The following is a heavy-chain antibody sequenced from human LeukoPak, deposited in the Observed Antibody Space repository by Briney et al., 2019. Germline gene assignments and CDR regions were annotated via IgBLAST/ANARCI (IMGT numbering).Heavy chain of an antibody. J-gene: IGHJ3*02. CDR2: IYTSGST. Sequence: SEALSLTCTVSGGSISSGSYYWSWIRQPAGKGLEWIGRIYTSGSTNYNPSLKSRVTISVDTSKNQFSLKLSSVTAADTAVYYCASYDSSGYYYGVGAFDIWGQGTMVTVSS. CDR1: GGSISSGSYY. V-gene: IGHV4-61*02. CDR3: ASYDSSGYYYGVGAFDI. D-gene: IGHD3-22*01.